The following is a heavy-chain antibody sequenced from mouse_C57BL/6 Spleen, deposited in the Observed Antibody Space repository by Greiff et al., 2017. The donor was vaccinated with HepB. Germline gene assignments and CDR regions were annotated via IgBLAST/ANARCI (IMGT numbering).Heavy chain of an antibody. V-gene: IGHV5-6*01. CDR1: GFTFSSYG. J-gene: IGHJ4*01. CDR3: AGLVGSDAMDH. D-gene: IGHD1-1*01. CDR2: ISSGGGYT. Sequence: EVNLVESGGDLVKPGGSLKLSCAASGFTFSSYGMSWVRQTPDKRLEWVATISSGGGYTYYPDSVKGRFTISRDNTKNTLYLQMSSLKSEDTAMYYCAGLVGSDAMDHWGQGTSVTVSS.